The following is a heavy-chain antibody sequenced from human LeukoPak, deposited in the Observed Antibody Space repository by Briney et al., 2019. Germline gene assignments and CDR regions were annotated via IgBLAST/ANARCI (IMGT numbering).Heavy chain of an antibody. D-gene: IGHD3-3*01. Sequence: ASVKVSCKASGYTFTSYGISWVRQAPGQGLEWMGWISAYNGNTNYAQKLQGRVTMTTDTSTSTAYMELRSLRSDDTAVYYCARVTPAEYYDFWSGYYPPPYYGMDVWGQGTTVTVSS. J-gene: IGHJ6*02. CDR1: GYTFTSYG. V-gene: IGHV1-18*01. CDR2: ISAYNGNT. CDR3: ARVTPAEYYDFWSGYYPPPYYGMDV.